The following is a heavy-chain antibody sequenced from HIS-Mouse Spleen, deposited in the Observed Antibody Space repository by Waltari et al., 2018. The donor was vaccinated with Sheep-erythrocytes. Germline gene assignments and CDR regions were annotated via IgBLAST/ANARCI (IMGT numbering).Heavy chain of an antibody. CDR3: ARGHPDYGDYDAFDI. J-gene: IGHJ3*02. D-gene: IGHD4-17*01. CDR2: IYSGGRT. CDR1: GFTVSSNY. Sequence: EVQLVESGGGLIQPGGSLTLSCAASGFTVSSNYMSWVRQAPGKGLEWVSVIYSGGRTYYADSVKGRFTISRDNSKNTLYLQMNSLRAEDTAVYYCARGHPDYGDYDAFDIWGQGTMVTVSS. V-gene: IGHV3-53*01.